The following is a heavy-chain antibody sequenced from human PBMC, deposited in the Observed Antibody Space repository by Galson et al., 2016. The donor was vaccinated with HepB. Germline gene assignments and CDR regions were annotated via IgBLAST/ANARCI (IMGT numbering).Heavy chain of an antibody. CDR1: GFIFSDYY. CDR2: IAGSSSTI. V-gene: IGHV3-11*01. Sequence: SLRLSCAASGFIFSDYYMSWFRQAPGKGLEWISYIAGSSSTIYQPDSVKGRFTVSRDNAKNSLFLQMDSLTADDTGVYFCARDREPETTMPIFDHWGQGVLVTVSS. CDR3: ARDREPETTMPIFDH. D-gene: IGHD4-17*01. J-gene: IGHJ4*02.